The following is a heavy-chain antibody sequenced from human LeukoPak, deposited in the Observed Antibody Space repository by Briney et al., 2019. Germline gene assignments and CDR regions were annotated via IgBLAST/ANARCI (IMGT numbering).Heavy chain of an antibody. D-gene: IGHD3-22*01. CDR3: ARTHYDSSGLDY. CDR1: GYTFTSYD. V-gene: IGHV1-18*01. J-gene: IGHJ4*02. CDR2: ISAYNGNT. Sequence: ASVKVSCKASGYTFTSYDINWVRQAPGQGLEWMGWISAYNGNTNYAQKLQGRVTMATDTSTSTAYMELRSLRSDDTAVYYCARTHYDSSGLDYWGQGTLVTVSS.